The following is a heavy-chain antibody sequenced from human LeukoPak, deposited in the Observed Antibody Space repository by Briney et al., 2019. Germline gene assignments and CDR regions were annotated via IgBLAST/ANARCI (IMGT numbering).Heavy chain of an antibody. CDR3: ARALGWSLFDY. J-gene: IGHJ4*02. D-gene: IGHD6-19*01. CDR1: GFTFDDYG. V-gene: IGHV3-20*04. Sequence: GGSLRLSCAASGFTFDDYGMSWARQAPGKGLEWVSSINWTGGSTGYADSVKGRFTISRDNAKNSLYLQMNSLRAEDTALYYCARALGWSLFDYWGQGTLVTVSS. CDR2: INWTGGST.